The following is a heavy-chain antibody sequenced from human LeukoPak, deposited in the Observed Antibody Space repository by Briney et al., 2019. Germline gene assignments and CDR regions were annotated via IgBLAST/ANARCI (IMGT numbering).Heavy chain of an antibody. D-gene: IGHD2-15*01. Sequence: KPSETLSLTCTVSGGSIGSSSDYWGWIRQPPGKGLEWIGSINYSGRTYYNPSLKSRVTISVDTSKNQFSVKLSSVTAADTTVYYRARLTVGYCGGGSCAGWDYWGQGTLVTVSS. CDR3: ARLTVGYCGGGSCAGWDY. V-gene: IGHV4-39*01. CDR1: GGSIGSSSDY. CDR2: INYSGRT. J-gene: IGHJ4*02.